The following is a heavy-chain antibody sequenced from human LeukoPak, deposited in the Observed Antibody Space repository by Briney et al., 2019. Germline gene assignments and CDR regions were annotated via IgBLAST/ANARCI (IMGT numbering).Heavy chain of an antibody. Sequence: SDTLFLTCTVSGGSISSSSYYWGWIRQPPGKGLEWIGNIYYSGSPYYNPSLKSRVTISVDTSKNQFSLKLSSVTAADTAVYYCARTRDYGDYYFQYWGQGTLVTVSS. V-gene: IGHV4-39*01. J-gene: IGHJ1*01. CDR3: ARTRDYGDYYFQY. CDR1: GGSISSSSYY. CDR2: IYYSGSP. D-gene: IGHD4-17*01.